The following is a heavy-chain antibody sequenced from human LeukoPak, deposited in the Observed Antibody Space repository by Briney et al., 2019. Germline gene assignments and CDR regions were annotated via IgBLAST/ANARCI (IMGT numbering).Heavy chain of an antibody. CDR1: GFTFSGHW. V-gene: IGHV3-7*01. Sequence: GGSLSLSCAASGFTFSGHWMSWVRQAPAKGLEWVAHMNGDGSQIYYVDFVKGRFTISRDNAKNSLFLQMNGLRAEDSALYYCAKDWSIAVAGSLQHWGQGTLVTVSS. CDR3: AKDWSIAVAGSLQH. D-gene: IGHD6-19*01. J-gene: IGHJ1*01. CDR2: MNGDGSQI.